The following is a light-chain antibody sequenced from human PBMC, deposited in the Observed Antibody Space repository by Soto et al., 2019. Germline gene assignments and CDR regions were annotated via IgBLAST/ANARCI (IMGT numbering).Light chain of an antibody. CDR1: QSVTNNY. V-gene: IGKV3-20*01. Sequence: EIVLTQSPGTLSLSPGERATLSCRASQSVTNNYLAWHQQKPGHAPRLLIYGASSRATGIPDRFSGSGSGTDFTLTISRLEPDDFAVYYCQQYRTFGPGTKVDIK. J-gene: IGKJ3*01. CDR2: GAS. CDR3: QQYRT.